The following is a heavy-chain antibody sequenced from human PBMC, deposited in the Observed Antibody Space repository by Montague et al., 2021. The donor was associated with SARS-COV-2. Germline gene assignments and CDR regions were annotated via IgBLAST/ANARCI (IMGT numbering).Heavy chain of an antibody. J-gene: IGHJ4*02. CDR1: GGSIDRDTYY. Sequence: SETLSLTCIVSGGSIDRDTYYWVWIRQSPGKGLEWIVSLSSSGSTYYNPSLRSRVTISMGTSKDHFSLKVNSVTATDTAVYFCARPGSVSGWFYFDDWGQGTLVSVSS. D-gene: IGHD6-19*01. V-gene: IGHV4-39*02. CDR2: LSSSGST. CDR3: ARPGSVSGWFYFDD.